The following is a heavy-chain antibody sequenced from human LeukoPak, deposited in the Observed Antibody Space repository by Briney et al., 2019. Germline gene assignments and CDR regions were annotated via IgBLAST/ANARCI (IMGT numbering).Heavy chain of an antibody. CDR2: IYYGGNT. V-gene: IGHV3-53*01. CDR1: GFTVSSNY. Sequence: PGGSLRLSCAASGFTVSSNYMSWVRQAPGKGLEWVSVIYYGGNTYYADSVKGRFTISRDNSKNTLYLQMNSLRAEDTAVYYCARPLSAALSVMDVWGQGTTVTVSS. J-gene: IGHJ6*02. D-gene: IGHD2-15*01. CDR3: ARPLSAALSVMDV.